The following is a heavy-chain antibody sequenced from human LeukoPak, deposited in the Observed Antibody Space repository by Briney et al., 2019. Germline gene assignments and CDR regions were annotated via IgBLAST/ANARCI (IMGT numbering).Heavy chain of an antibody. Sequence: PGASLRLSCAASGFTFSSYALSWVRQAPGKGLEWVSAINGRGGSTYCADSVKGRSTISRDNSRNTLYLLMNSLRADDTAVYYCARGGDGYNFRFSAFDIWGQGTMVTVSS. CDR3: ARGGDGYNFRFSAFDI. CDR2: INGRGGST. V-gene: IGHV3-23*01. J-gene: IGHJ3*02. CDR1: GFTFSSYA. D-gene: IGHD5-24*01.